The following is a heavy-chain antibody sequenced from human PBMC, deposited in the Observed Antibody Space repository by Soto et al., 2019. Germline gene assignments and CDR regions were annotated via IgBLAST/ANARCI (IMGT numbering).Heavy chain of an antibody. CDR3: ARTYCSSTRCDHFDY. V-gene: IGHV1-2*02. J-gene: IGHJ4*02. D-gene: IGHD2-2*01. Sequence: ASVKVSCKASGYTFTGYYMHWVRQAPGQGLEWMGWINPNSGGTNYAQKFQGRVTMTRDTSISTAYMELSRLRSDDTAVYYCARTYCSSTRCDHFDYWGQGTLVTVSS. CDR1: GYTFTGYY. CDR2: INPNSGGT.